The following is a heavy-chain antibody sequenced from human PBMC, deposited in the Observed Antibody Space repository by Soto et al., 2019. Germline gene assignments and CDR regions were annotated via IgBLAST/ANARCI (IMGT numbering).Heavy chain of an antibody. CDR2: ISSSSTI. CDR1: GFTFSSYS. J-gene: IGHJ6*02. CDR3: ARDGVDTAMVNYYGMDV. Sequence: GGSLRLSCAASGFTFSSYSMNWVRQAPGKGLEWVSYISSSSTIYYADSVKGRFTISRDNAKNSLYLQMNSLRDEDTAVYYCARDGVDTAMVNYYGMDVWGQGTTVTVSS. D-gene: IGHD5-18*01. V-gene: IGHV3-48*02.